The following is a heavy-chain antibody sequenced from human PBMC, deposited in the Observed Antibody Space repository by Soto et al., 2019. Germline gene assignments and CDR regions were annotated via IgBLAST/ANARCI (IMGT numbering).Heavy chain of an antibody. V-gene: IGHV4-30-4*01. CDR3: ARDDSFNSSPYYYYYGMDV. Sequence: SETLSLTCTVSGGSISSGDYYWSGIGQPPGKGLGWIGYIYYSGSTYYNPSLKSRVTISVDTSKNQFSLKLSSVTAADTAVYYCARDDSFNSSPYYYYYGMDVWGQATTVTVSS. J-gene: IGHJ6*02. D-gene: IGHD6-13*01. CDR1: GGSISSGDYY. CDR2: IYYSGST.